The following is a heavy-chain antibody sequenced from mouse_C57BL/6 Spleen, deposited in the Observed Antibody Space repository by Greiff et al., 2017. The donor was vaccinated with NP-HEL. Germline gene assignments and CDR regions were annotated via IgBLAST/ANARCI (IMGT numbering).Heavy chain of an antibody. CDR3: AIYYGNYVGYFDV. CDR2: INPSSGYT. CDR1: GYTFTSYW. D-gene: IGHD2-1*01. V-gene: IGHV1-7*01. J-gene: IGHJ1*03. Sequence: QVHVKQSGAELAKPGASVKLSCKASGYTFTSYWMHWVRQRPGQGLEWIGYINPSSGYTKYNQKFKDKATLTADKSSSTAYMQLSSLTYEDSAVYYGAIYYGNYVGYFDVWGTGTTVTVSS.